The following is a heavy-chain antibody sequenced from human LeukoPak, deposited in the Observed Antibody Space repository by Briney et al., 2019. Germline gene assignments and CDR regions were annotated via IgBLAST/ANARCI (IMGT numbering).Heavy chain of an antibody. CDR1: GGSISSGGYS. CDR2: IYHSGST. CDR3: ARGLVGANDY. J-gene: IGHJ4*02. D-gene: IGHD1-26*01. V-gene: IGHV4-30-2*01. Sequence: PSETLSLTCAVSGGSISSGGYSWSWIRQPPGKGLEWIGYIYHSGSTYYNPSLKSRVTISVDRSKNQFSLKLSSVTAADTAVYYCARGLVGANDYWGQGTLVTVSS.